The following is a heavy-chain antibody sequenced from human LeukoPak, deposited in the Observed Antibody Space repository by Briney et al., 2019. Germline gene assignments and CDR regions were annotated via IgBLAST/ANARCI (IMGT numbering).Heavy chain of an antibody. J-gene: IGHJ5*02. D-gene: IGHD6-13*01. V-gene: IGHV4-4*07. CDR2: IYTSGST. CDR3: ARDRMGIAAAGTWFDP. Sequence: PSETLSLTCTVSGGSIRSYYWSWIRQPAGKGLEWIGRIYTSGSTNYNPSLKSRVTMSVDTSKNQFSLKLSSVTAADTAVYYCARDRMGIAAAGTWFDPWGQGTLVTVSS. CDR1: GGSIRSYY.